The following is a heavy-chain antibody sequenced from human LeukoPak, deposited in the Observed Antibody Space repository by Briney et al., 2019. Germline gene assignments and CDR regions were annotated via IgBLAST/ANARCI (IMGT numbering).Heavy chain of an antibody. V-gene: IGHV3-53*01. CDR2: IYTGGST. D-gene: IGHD2-15*01. CDR1: GFTVSSSY. J-gene: IGHJ4*02. CDR3: ALRSSSAYYFDF. Sequence: GGSLRLSCAASGFTVSSSYMTWVRQAPGKGLEWVSVIYTGGSTYYADSVKGRFTISRDNSKNTLYLQMNSLRAEDTAVYYCALRSSSAYYFDFWGQGTLVTVSS.